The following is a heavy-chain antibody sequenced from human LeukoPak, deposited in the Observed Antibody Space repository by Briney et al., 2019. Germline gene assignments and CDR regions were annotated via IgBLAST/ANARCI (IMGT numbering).Heavy chain of an antibody. J-gene: IGHJ4*02. D-gene: IGHD4-23*01. CDR3: ARDPATTVVTLDY. Sequence: GGSLRLSCAPSGFTFSSYWMSWVRQAPGKGLEWVANIKQDGSEKYYVDSVKGRFTISRDNAKNSLYLQMNSLRAEDTAVYYCARDPATTVVTLDYWGQGTLVTVSS. CDR2: IKQDGSEK. V-gene: IGHV3-7*01. CDR1: GFTFSSYW.